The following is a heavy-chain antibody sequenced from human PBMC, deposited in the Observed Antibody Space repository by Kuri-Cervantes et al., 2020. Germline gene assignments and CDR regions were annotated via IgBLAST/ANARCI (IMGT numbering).Heavy chain of an antibody. J-gene: IGHJ4*02. CDR3: ARGGPMYYYGSGLDY. D-gene: IGHD3-10*01. CDR2: IYSGGST. V-gene: IGHV3-66*01. CDR1: GFTVSSNY. Sequence: GGSLRLSCAASGFTVSSNYMSWVRQAPGKGLEWVSVIYSGGSTYYADSVKGRFTISRDSSKNTLYLQMNSLRAEDTAVYYCARGGPMYYYGSGLDYWGQGTLVTVSS.